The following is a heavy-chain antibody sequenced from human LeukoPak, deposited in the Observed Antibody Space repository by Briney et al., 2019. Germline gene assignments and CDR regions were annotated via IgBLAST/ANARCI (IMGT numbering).Heavy chain of an antibody. V-gene: IGHV3-9*01. Sequence: PGGSLRLSCAASGITFSSYTMNWVRQAPGKGLEWVSGISWNSGSIGYADSVKGRFTISRDNAKNSLYLQMNSLRAEDTALYYCAKLPNSVARVDAFDIWGQGTMVTVSS. J-gene: IGHJ3*02. D-gene: IGHD4-23*01. CDR1: GITFSSYT. CDR2: ISWNSGSI. CDR3: AKLPNSVARVDAFDI.